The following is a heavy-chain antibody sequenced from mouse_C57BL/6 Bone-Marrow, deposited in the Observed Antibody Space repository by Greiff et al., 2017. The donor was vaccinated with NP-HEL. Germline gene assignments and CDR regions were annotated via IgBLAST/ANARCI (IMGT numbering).Heavy chain of an antibody. CDR3: ARFTTVVDWYFDV. D-gene: IGHD1-1*01. V-gene: IGHV1-7*01. CDR2: SSGYT. Sequence: SSGYTKYNQKFKYKATLTADKSSTTAYMQLSSLTYEDSAVYYCARFTTVVDWYFDVWGTGTTVTVSS. J-gene: IGHJ1*03.